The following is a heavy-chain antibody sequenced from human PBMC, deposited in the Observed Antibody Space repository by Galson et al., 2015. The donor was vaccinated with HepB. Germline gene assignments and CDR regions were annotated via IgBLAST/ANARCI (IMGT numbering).Heavy chain of an antibody. J-gene: IGHJ4*02. CDR3: AGGRRPSDY. V-gene: IGHV3-48*02. D-gene: IGHD3-16*01. CDR2: IGSSSNAI. CDR1: GFTFSTFT. Sequence: SLRLSCAASGFTFSTFTMNWVRRAPGKGLEWVSSIGSSSNAIYYADSVKGRFTISRDNAKNSLYLQMNSLRDEDAAMYYCAGGRRPSDYWGQGTLVTVSS.